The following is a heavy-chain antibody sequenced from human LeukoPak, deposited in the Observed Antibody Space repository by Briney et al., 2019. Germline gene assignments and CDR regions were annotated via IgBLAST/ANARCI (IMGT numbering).Heavy chain of an antibody. CDR2: INSDGSSI. V-gene: IGHV3-74*03. J-gene: IGHJ4*02. Sequence: GGSLRLSCAASGFSFSSYWMHWVRQAPGKGLVWVSRINSDGSSITYADSVKGRFTISRDNAKNTLYLQMNSLRVEDTAVYYCAREGRVSGYDFDCWGQGTLVTVSS. D-gene: IGHD5-12*01. CDR3: AREGRVSGYDFDC. CDR1: GFSFSSYW.